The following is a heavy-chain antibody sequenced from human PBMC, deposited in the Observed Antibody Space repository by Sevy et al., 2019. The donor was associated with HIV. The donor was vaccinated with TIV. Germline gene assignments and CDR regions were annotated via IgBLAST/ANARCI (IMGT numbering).Heavy chain of an antibody. CDR2: FDPEDGET. CDR3: ATTKDYYDNSGDPFDY. V-gene: IGHV1-24*01. D-gene: IGHD3-22*01. CDR1: GYTLTKLS. J-gene: IGHJ4*02. Sequence: ASVKVSCKVSGYTLTKLSMHWVRQAPGKGLEWMGSFDPEDGETIHAQRLQGRLSMTEDTSTETAYMELSSLSSEDTAVYYCATTKDYYDNSGDPFDYWGQGSLVTVSS.